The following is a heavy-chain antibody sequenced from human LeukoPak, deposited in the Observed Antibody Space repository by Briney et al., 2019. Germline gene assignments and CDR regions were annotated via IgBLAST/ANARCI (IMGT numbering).Heavy chain of an antibody. CDR1: GDIVSSNSAA. V-gene: IGHV6-1*01. Sequence: SQTLSLTCAIPGDIVSSNSAAWNWIRQSPSRGLEWLGRTYYRSKWYNDYAVSVKSRITINPDTSKNQFSLQLNSVTPEATAVYYCARGRYSGYDWGFDYFDYWGQGTLVTVSS. D-gene: IGHD5-12*01. CDR2: TYYRSKWYN. J-gene: IGHJ4*02. CDR3: ARGRYSGYDWGFDYFDY.